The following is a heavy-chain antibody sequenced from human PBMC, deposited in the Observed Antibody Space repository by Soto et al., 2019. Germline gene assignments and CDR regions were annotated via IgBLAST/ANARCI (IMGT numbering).Heavy chain of an antibody. CDR2: ISYDGSNK. V-gene: IGHV3-30*18. J-gene: IGHJ6*02. D-gene: IGHD6-13*01. CDR1: GFTFSSYG. CDR3: AKRPGPSYSSSWYDFGMDV. Sequence: GGSLRLSCAAFGFTFSSYGMHWVRQAPGKGLEWVAVISYDGSNKYYADSVKGRFTISRDNSKNTLYLQMNSLRAEDTAVYYCAKRPGPSYSSSWYDFGMDVWGQGTTVTVSS.